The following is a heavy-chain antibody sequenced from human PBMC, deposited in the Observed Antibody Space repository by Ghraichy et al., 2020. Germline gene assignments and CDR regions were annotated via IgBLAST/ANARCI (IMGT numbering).Heavy chain of an antibody. CDR2: MNPNSGNT. Sequence: ASVKVSCKASGYTFTSYDINWVRQATGQGLEWMGWMNPNSGNTGYAQKFQGRVTMTRNTSISTAYMELSSLRSEDTAVYYCARGTTGKTISRYIFGRKSWFDPWGQGTLVTVSS. V-gene: IGHV1-8*01. CDR3: ARGTTGKTISRYIFGRKSWFDP. J-gene: IGHJ5*02. CDR1: GYTFTSYD. D-gene: IGHD3-3*01.